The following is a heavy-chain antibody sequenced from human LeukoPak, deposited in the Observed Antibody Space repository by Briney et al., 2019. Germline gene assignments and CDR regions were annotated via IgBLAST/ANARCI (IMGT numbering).Heavy chain of an antibody. CDR2: INPSGGST. J-gene: IGHJ4*02. CDR3: ARVGHFYGSGSYPAYFDY. CDR1: GYTFTSYY. V-gene: IGHV1-46*01. D-gene: IGHD3-10*01. Sequence: ASVKVSCKASGYTFTSYYMHWVRQAPGQGLEWMGIINPSGGSTSYAQKFQGRVTMTRDTSTSTVYMELSSMRSEDKVVNYCARVGHFYGSGSYPAYFDYWGQGTLVTVSS.